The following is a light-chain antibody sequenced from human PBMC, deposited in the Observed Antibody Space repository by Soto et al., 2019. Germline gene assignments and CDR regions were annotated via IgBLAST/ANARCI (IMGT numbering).Light chain of an antibody. V-gene: IGLV4-69*01. J-gene: IGLJ3*02. CDR1: SGHSSYA. CDR2: LNSDGSH. CDR3: QTWGTGLWV. Sequence: QLVLTQSPSASASLGASVKLTCTQSSGHSSYAIAWHQQQPEKGPRYLMKLNSDGSHSKGDGIPDRFSGSSSGAERYLTISSLQSEDEADYYCQTWGTGLWVFGGGTKLTVL.